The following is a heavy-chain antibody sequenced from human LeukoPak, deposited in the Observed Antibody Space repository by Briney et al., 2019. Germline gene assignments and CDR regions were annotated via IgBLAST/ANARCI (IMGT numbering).Heavy chain of an antibody. J-gene: IGHJ6*02. CDR1: GFTFSSYA. D-gene: IGHD5-18*01. Sequence: PGGSLRLSCAASGFTFSSYAMSWVRQAPGKGLELVSAISGSGSSNYYSDSVKGRFTISRYNAKNTLYLQMKSRRAEDTAVYYCAFLESGYSYGFFNYYYCMDVWGQGTTVTVSS. CDR3: AFLESGYSYGFFNYYYCMDV. V-gene: IGHV3-23*01. CDR2: ISGSGSSN.